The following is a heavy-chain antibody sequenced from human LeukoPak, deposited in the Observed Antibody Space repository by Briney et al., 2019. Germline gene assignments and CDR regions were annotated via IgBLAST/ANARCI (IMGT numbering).Heavy chain of an antibody. Sequence: PGGSLRLSCAASGFTFSNYAMSWVRQTPGKGLEWVSGISGSGGSTYYADSVKGRFTISRDNSKNTLYLQMNSLGAEDTAVYYCAKGRIGRYFDYWGQGTLVTVSS. CDR2: ISGSGGST. CDR1: GFTFSNYA. J-gene: IGHJ4*02. D-gene: IGHD2/OR15-2a*01. V-gene: IGHV3-23*01. CDR3: AKGRIGRYFDY.